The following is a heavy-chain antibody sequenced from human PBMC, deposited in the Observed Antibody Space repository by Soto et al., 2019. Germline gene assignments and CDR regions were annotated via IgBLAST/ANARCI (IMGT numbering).Heavy chain of an antibody. Sequence: QVQLVQSGAEVKKPGASVKVSCKASGYTFTSYGISWVRQAPGQGLEWMGWISAYNGNTNYAQKLQGRVTMTTDTTTSTADMELRSLRSDDTAVYYCGRESSSSCHDYWGQGTLVTVSS. CDR3: GRESSSSCHDY. D-gene: IGHD6-13*01. CDR1: GYTFTSYG. CDR2: ISAYNGNT. V-gene: IGHV1-18*01. J-gene: IGHJ4*02.